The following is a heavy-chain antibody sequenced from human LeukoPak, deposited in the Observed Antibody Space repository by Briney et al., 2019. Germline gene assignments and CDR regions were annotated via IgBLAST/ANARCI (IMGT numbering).Heavy chain of an antibody. CDR2: IRRDGTT. CDR1: GFTVSSYW. V-gene: IGHV3-74*01. Sequence: GGSLRLSCAASGFTVSSYWIHWVRQAPGKGLVWVSLIRRDGTTSFAASVQGRFTISRDNARNTLYLQMNSLAAEDTAIYYCARDAGQATPFDYWGPGTLVTVSS. J-gene: IGHJ4*02. D-gene: IGHD2-15*01. CDR3: ARDAGQATPFDY.